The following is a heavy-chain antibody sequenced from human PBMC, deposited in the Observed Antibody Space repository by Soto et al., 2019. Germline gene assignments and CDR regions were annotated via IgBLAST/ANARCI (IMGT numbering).Heavy chain of an antibody. Sequence: SETLSLTCTVSGGSISSGGYYWSWIRQHPGKGLEWIGYIYYSGSTYYNPSLKSRVTISVDTSKNQFSLKLSSVTAADTAVYYCARGGGMYSRSWKNPFDIWGQGTMVTVSS. V-gene: IGHV4-31*03. D-gene: IGHD6-13*01. J-gene: IGHJ3*02. CDR3: ARGGGMYSRSWKNPFDI. CDR1: GGSISSGGYY. CDR2: IYYSGST.